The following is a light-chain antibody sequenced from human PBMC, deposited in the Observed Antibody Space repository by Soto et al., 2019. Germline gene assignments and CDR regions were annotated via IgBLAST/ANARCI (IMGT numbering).Light chain of an antibody. J-gene: IGLJ2*01. CDR3: QTGGTGMV. CDR1: SGHSSYA. V-gene: IGLV4-69*01. Sequence: QLVLTQSPSASASLGASVKLTCTLSSGHSSYAIAWHQQQPEKGPRYLMTLNSDGSHSKGDGIPARFSGSSSGAERYLTISSLQSEDEADYYCQTGGTGMVFGGGTKVTVL. CDR2: LNSDGSH.